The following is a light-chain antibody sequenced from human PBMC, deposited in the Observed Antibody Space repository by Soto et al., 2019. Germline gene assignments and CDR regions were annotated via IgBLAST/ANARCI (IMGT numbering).Light chain of an antibody. J-gene: IGLJ3*02. CDR2: SNN. V-gene: IGLV1-44*01. Sequence: QSVLTQPPSASGTPGQKVTISCSGSSSNIGSNTVNWYQQVPGTAPKLLVYSNNQRPSGVPDRFSGSKSGTSASLAISGLQSEDEADYYRAAWDDGLNGWVFGGGTKLTVL. CDR3: AAWDDGLNGWV. CDR1: SSNIGSNT.